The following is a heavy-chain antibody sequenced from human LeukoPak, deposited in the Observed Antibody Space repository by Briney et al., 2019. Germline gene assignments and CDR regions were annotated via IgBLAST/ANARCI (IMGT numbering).Heavy chain of an antibody. D-gene: IGHD1-26*01. CDR1: GYAFTSYY. V-gene: IGHV1-2*02. Sequence: GASVKVSCKTSGYAFTSYYIHWVRRAPGQGLECMGWINPDSGDTHYAQKFRGTLTMTRDTSISTAYVELSGLTSDDTAVYYCARDHNGSCDYWGQGTLVSVSS. CDR3: ARDHNGSCDY. J-gene: IGHJ4*02. CDR2: INPDSGDT.